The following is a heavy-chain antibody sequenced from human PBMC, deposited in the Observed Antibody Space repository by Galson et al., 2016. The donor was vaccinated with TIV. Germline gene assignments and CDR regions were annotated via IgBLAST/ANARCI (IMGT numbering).Heavy chain of an antibody. D-gene: IGHD6-13*01. CDR2: IKQDGGEK. J-gene: IGHJ4*02. CDR3: ARDFTPGYGSSFNDY. Sequence: SLRLSCAASGFTFSSYWMSWVRQAPGKGLEWVANIKQDGGEKYYVDSVKGRFTISRDNAKNSLFLQMNSLRAEDRAVYYCARDFTPGYGSSFNDYWGQGTLVTVSS. CDR1: GFTFSSYW. V-gene: IGHV3-7*01.